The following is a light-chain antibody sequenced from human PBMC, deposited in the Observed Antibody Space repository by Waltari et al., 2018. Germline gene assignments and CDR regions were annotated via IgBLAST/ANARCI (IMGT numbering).Light chain of an antibody. CDR2: SAS. J-gene: IGKJ2*01. CDR3: QQCAGSPYT. V-gene: IGKV3-20*01. CDR1: QRVGSNC. Sequence: EIVLTQSPGTLSLSPGERATLSCRASQRVGSNCLAWYQQKPGQAPRLLIFSASSRIPGIPDRFSASGYGTDFTLTISRLEPEDFAVYYCQQCAGSPYTFGQGTKLEIK.